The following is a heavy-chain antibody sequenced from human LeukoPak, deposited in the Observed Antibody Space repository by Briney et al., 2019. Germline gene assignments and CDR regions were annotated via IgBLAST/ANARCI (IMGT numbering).Heavy chain of an antibody. Sequence: GGSLRLSCAASGFTFSSYGMHWVRQAPGKGLEWVAVIWYDGSNKYYADSVKGRFTISRDNSKNTLYLQIYSLRAEDTAVYYCARRGVYGDSDYWGQGTLVTVSS. J-gene: IGHJ4*02. CDR2: IWYDGSNK. V-gene: IGHV3-33*01. D-gene: IGHD4-17*01. CDR1: GFTFSSYG. CDR3: ARRGVYGDSDY.